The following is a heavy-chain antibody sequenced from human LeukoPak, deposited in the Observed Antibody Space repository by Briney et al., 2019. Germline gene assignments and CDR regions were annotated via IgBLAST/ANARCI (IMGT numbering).Heavy chain of an antibody. CDR3: ARVSVVPAAINYYYMDV. CDR1: GDSVSSNSAA. CDR2: TYYRSKWYN. V-gene: IGHV6-1*01. Sequence: SQTLSLTCAISGDSVSSNSAAWNWIRQSPSRGLEWLGRTYYRSKWYNDYAVSVKSRITINPDTSKNQFSLQLNSVTPEDTAVYYCARVSVVPAAINYYYMDVWGKGTTVTVSS. J-gene: IGHJ6*03. D-gene: IGHD2-2*01.